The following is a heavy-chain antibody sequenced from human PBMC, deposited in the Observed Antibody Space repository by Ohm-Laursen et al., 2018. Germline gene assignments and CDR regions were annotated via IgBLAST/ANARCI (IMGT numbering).Heavy chain of an antibody. CDR1: GFTFSSYA. V-gene: IGHV3-23*01. CDR3: AVRVGGWYDFDY. CDR2: ISGSGGST. D-gene: IGHD6-19*01. Sequence: GSLRLSCAASGFTFSSYAMSWVRQAPGKGLEWVSAISGSGGSTYYADSVKGRFTISRDNSKNTLYLQMNSLRAEDTAVYYCAVRVGGWYDFDYWGQGTLVTVSS. J-gene: IGHJ4*02.